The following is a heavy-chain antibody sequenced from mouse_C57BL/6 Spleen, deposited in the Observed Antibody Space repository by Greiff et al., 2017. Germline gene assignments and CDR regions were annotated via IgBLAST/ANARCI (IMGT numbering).Heavy chain of an antibody. D-gene: IGHD1-1*01. J-gene: IGHJ2*01. CDR1: GYAFSSYW. V-gene: IGHV1-80*01. CDR3: ARDYYGSEYFDY. Sequence: VQLQQSGAELVKPGASVKISCKASGYAFSSYWMNWVKQRPGKGLEWIGQIYPGDGDTNYNGKFKGKATLTADKSSSPAYMQLSSLTSEDSAVYFCARDYYGSEYFDYWGQGTTLTVSS. CDR2: IYPGDGDT.